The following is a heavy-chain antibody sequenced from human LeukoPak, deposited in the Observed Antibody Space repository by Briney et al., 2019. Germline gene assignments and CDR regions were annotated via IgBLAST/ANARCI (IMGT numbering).Heavy chain of an antibody. CDR1: GGSFSGYY. Sequence: PSETLSLTCAVYGGSFSGYYWSWIRQPPGKGLEWIGEINHSGSTNYNPSLKSRVTISVDTSKNQFSLKLSSVTAADTAVYYCARGREYSSSNLNSFDYWGQGTLVTVSS. D-gene: IGHD6-6*01. V-gene: IGHV4-34*01. CDR3: ARGREYSSSNLNSFDY. J-gene: IGHJ4*02. CDR2: INHSGST.